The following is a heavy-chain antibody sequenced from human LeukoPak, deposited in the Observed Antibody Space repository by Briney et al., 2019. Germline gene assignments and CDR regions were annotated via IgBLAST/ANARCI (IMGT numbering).Heavy chain of an antibody. J-gene: IGHJ6*03. D-gene: IGHD5-24*01. CDR2: IYPDDSNT. CDR1: GYTFNNYW. V-gene: IGHV5-51*01. CDR3: ARRYGAGYSSSYYYYYMDV. Sequence: GESLKISCTGSGYTFNNYWIGWVRQMSGKGLEWMGIIYPDDSNTKYTPSFEGQVTISVDKSINTAYLQWSSLKASDTAIYYCARRYGAGYSSSYYYYYMDVWGQGTTVTVSS.